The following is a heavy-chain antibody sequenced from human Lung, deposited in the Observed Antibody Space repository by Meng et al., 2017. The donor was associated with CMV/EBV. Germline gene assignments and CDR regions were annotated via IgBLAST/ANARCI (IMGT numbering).Heavy chain of an antibody. CDR3: ARCNYYYDSSGPFGP. Sequence: SVXVSXXAFGYSFGDYFMHWVRQAPGQGLEWMGWINPRSGDTNYAQEFQGRVTMTRDTAISATYMELRRLRPDDTAVYYCARCNYYYDSSGPFGPWGQGTLVTVSS. V-gene: IGHV1-2*02. CDR2: INPRSGDT. CDR1: GYSFGDYF. J-gene: IGHJ5*02. D-gene: IGHD3-22*01.